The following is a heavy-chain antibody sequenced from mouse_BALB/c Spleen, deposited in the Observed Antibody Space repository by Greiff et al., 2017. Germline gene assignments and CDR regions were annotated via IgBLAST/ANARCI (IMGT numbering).Heavy chain of an antibody. J-gene: IGHJ2*01. CDR1: GYSITSDYA. V-gene: IGHV3-2*02. Sequence: DVKLQESGPGLVKPSQSLSLTCTVTGYSITSDYAWNWIRQFPGNKLEWMGYISYSGSTSYNPSLKSRISITRDTSKNQFFLQLNSVTTEDTATYYCARSGITTATYYFDYWGQGTTLTVSS. CDR3: ARSGITTATYYFDY. D-gene: IGHD1-2*01. CDR2: ISYSGST.